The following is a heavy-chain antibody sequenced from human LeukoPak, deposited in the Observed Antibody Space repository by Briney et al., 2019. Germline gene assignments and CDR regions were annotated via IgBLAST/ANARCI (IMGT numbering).Heavy chain of an antibody. CDR2: ISYSGST. Sequence: SETLSLTCSVSGGSISNYYWSWIRQPPGKGLEWIGYISYSGSTNYNPSLKSRVTISVDTSKNQFSLKLSSVTAADTAVYYCARDRSITNFGVVRRNKVGTLDVWGKGTTVIVSS. CDR1: GGSISNYY. V-gene: IGHV4-59*12. D-gene: IGHD3-3*01. CDR3: ARDRSITNFGVVRRNKVGTLDV. J-gene: IGHJ6*04.